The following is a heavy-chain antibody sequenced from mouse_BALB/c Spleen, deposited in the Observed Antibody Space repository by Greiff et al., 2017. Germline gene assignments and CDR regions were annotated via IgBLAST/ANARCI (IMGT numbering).Heavy chain of an antibody. Sequence: VQLKESGAELVKPGASVKLSCTASGFNIKDTYMHWVKQRPEQGLEWIGRIDPANGNTKYDPKFQGKATITADTSSNTAYLQLSSLTSEDTAVYYCARYDEDAMDYWGQGTSVTVSS. J-gene: IGHJ4*01. CDR1: GFNIKDTY. CDR3: ARYDEDAMDY. D-gene: IGHD2-12*01. V-gene: IGHV14-3*02. CDR2: IDPANGNT.